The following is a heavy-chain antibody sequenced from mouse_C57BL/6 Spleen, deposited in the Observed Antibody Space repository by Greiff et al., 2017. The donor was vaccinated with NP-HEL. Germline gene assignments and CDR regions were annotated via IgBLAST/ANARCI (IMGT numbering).Heavy chain of an antibody. J-gene: IGHJ2*01. D-gene: IGHD4-1*01. V-gene: IGHV1-82*01. CDR3: ARWDGFDY. CDR1: GYAFSSSW. Sequence: QVQLQQSGPELVKPGASVKISCKASGYAFSSSWMNWVKQRPGQGLEWIGRIYPGDGDTNYNGKFKGKATLTADKSSSTAYMQLSSLTSEDSAVYFCARWDGFDYWGQGTTLTVSS. CDR2: IYPGDGDT.